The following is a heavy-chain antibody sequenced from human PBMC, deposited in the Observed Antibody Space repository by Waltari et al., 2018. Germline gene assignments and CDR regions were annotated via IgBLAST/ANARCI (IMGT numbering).Heavy chain of an antibody. CDR3: ARGWVVPAVGFDY. CDR1: GDSVSSNSAA. J-gene: IGHJ4*02. CDR2: KSDRSKGYN. D-gene: IGHD2-2*01. Sequence: QVQLQQSGPGLVKPSQTLSLTCAISGDSVSSNSAAWNWIRQSPSRGLEWLGRKSDRSKGYNDYAGSVKSLITINPDTSKNQFSLQLNSVTPEDTAVYYCARGWVVPAVGFDYWGQGTLVTVSS. V-gene: IGHV6-1*01.